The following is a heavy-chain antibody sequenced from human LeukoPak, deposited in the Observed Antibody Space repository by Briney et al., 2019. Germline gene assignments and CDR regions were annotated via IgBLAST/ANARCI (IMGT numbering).Heavy chain of an antibody. D-gene: IGHD3-22*01. CDR2: FDPEDGET. J-gene: IGHJ6*02. Sequence: ASVKVSCKVSGYTLTELSMHWVRQAPGKGLEWMGGFDPEDGETIYAQKFQGRVTMTEDTSTDTAYMELSSLRSEDTAVYYCATALDSPYGMDVWGQGTTVTVSS. CDR3: ATALDSPYGMDV. V-gene: IGHV1-24*01. CDR1: GYTLTELS.